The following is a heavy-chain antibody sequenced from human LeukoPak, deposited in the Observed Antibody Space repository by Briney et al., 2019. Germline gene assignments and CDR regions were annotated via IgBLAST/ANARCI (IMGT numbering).Heavy chain of an antibody. Sequence: QPGGSLRLSCAASGFTFTNSAMNSVRQDPGKGLEWVSLISASGGNTYYADSVKGRFTVSRDSSKNTLHLQMNSLRAEDTAVYYCAKDIQLSCWGQGTLVTVSS. V-gene: IGHV3-23*01. D-gene: IGHD1-26*01. J-gene: IGHJ4*02. CDR2: ISASGGNT. CDR3: AKDIQLSC. CDR1: GFTFTNSA.